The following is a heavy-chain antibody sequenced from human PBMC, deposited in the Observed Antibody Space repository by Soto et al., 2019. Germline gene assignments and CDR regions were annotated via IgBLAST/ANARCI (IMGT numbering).Heavy chain of an antibody. Sequence: PSESLSLTCAVYGGSFSGYYWSWIRQPPGKGLEWIGEINHSGSTNYNPSLKSRVTISVDTSKNQFSLKLSSVTAADTAVYYCASIAARGGYYYYYYGMDFWGQGTTVTVSS. CDR2: INHSGST. V-gene: IGHV4-34*01. CDR1: GGSFSGYY. CDR3: ASIAARGGYYYYYYGMDF. D-gene: IGHD6-6*01. J-gene: IGHJ6*02.